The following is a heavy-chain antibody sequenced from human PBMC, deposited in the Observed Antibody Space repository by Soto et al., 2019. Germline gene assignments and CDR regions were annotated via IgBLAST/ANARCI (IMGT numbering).Heavy chain of an antibody. D-gene: IGHD2-15*01. CDR1: GCSISSGGYS. V-gene: IGHV4-30-2*01. CDR2: IYHSGNT. J-gene: IGHJ3*01. Sequence: TLSLTCAVSGCSISSGGYSWTWIRQPPGKGLEWIGYIYHSGNTYYNPSLKSRVTISGDRSKNQFTLNLSSVTAADTAVYYWASNVAADDALDGWCQGKMVTV. CDR3: ASNVAADDALDG.